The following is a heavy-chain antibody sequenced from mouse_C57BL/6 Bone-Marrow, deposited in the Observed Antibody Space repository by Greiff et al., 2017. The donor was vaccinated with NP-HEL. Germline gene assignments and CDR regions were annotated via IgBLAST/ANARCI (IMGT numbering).Heavy chain of an antibody. Sequence: VQLKESEGGLVQPGSSMKLSCTASGFTFSDYYMAWVRQVPEKGLEWVANINYDGSSTYYLDSLKSRFIISRDNAKNILYLQMSSLKSEDTATYYCARDEYYGSSYDWYFDVWGTGTTVTVSS. V-gene: IGHV5-16*01. CDR3: ARDEYYGSSYDWYFDV. J-gene: IGHJ1*03. CDR1: GFTFSDYY. D-gene: IGHD1-1*01. CDR2: INYDGSST.